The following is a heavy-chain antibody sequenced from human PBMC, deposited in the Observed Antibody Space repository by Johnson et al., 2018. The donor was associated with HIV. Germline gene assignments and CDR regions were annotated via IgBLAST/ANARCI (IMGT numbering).Heavy chain of an antibody. CDR2: ISSSGTTI. Sequence: QVQLVESGGGLVKPGGSLRLSCVASGVIFSDYYMSWIRQAPGKGLEWVSYISSSGTTIYYADSVKGRFTISRDNAKNSLYLQMNSLRAEDTAGYYCASGWGIAASDAFDIWGQGTMVIVSS. CDR1: GVIFSDYY. D-gene: IGHD6-13*01. J-gene: IGHJ3*02. CDR3: ASGWGIAASDAFDI. V-gene: IGHV3-11*04.